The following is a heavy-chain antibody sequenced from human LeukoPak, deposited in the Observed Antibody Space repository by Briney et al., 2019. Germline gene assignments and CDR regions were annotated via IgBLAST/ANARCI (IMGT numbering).Heavy chain of an antibody. CDR2: ISSSGSTI. CDR1: GFTFSSYA. J-gene: IGHJ6*02. Sequence: GGSLRLSCAASGFTFSSYAMSWIRQAPGKGLEWVSYISSSGSTIYYADSVKGRFTISRDNAKNSLYLQMNSLRAEDTAVYYCARDSTTIFGVVLGNYYYGMDVWGQGTTVTVSS. CDR3: ARDSTTIFGVVLGNYYYGMDV. V-gene: IGHV3-11*01. D-gene: IGHD3-3*01.